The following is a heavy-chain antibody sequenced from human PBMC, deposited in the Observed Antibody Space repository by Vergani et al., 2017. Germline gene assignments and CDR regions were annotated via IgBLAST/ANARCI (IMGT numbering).Heavy chain of an antibody. CDR2: IKQDGSEK. J-gene: IGHJ5*02. D-gene: IGHD3-3*01. Sequence: EVQLVESGGGLVQPGGSLRLSCAASGFTFSSYWMSWVRQAPGKGLEWVANIKQDGSEKYYVDSVKGRFTISRDKDKNSLYLQMNSLRSEDTAVYYCARDRYYDFWSGYPMGWFDPWGQGTLVTVSS. CDR3: ARDRYYDFWSGYPMGWFDP. V-gene: IGHV3-7*03. CDR1: GFTFSSYW.